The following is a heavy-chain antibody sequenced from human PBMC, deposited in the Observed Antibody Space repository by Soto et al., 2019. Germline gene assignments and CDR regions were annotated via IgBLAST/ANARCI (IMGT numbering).Heavy chain of an antibody. CDR3: AKGRLFNYDTIAYYYEYPLDY. D-gene: IGHD3-22*01. J-gene: IGHJ4*02. V-gene: IGHV3-23*01. CDR2: ISDTGGRS. Sequence: VGSLRLSCAASGFTLSSYAMSWVRQAPGKGLEWVSTISDTGGRSYYADSVKGRFTISRDNSKNTLFVQMNSLKAEDTAVYYCAKGRLFNYDTIAYYYEYPLDYWGQGTLVTVSS. CDR1: GFTLSSYA.